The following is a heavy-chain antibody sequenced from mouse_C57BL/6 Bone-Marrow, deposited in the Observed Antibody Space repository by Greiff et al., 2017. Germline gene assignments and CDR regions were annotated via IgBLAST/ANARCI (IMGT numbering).Heavy chain of an antibody. CDR1: GYSITSGYY. D-gene: IGHD1-1*01. Sequence: EVKLVESGPGLVKPSQSLSLTCSVTGYSITSGYYWNWIRQFPGNKLEWMGYISYDGSNHYNPSLKNRISITRDTSKNQFFLKLNSVTTEDTATYYCARGYYGSSYYAMDYWGQGTSVTVSS. V-gene: IGHV3-6*01. CDR3: ARGYYGSSYYAMDY. CDR2: ISYDGSN. J-gene: IGHJ4*01.